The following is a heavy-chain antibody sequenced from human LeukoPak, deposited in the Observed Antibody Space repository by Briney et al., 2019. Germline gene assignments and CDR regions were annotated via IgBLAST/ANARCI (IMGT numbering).Heavy chain of an antibody. J-gene: IGHJ4*02. V-gene: IGHV4-34*01. CDR3: ARHPTISLFDY. CDR1: GGSFSGYY. D-gene: IGHD1-26*01. Sequence: PSETLSLTCAVYGGSFSGYYWSWIRQPPGKGLEWIGGINHSGSTNYNPSLKSRVTISVDTSKNQFSLKLSSVTAADTAVYYCARHPTISLFDYWGQGTLVTVSS. CDR2: INHSGST.